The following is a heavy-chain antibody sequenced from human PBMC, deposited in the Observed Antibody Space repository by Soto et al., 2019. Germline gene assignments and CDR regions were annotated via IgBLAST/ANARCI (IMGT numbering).Heavy chain of an antibody. V-gene: IGHV4-59*12. CDR3: ARDRPDIFGLGMFDP. D-gene: IGHD3-3*01. CDR2: IYYSGST. Sequence: SETLSLTCTVSGGSISSYYWSWIRQPPGKGLEWIGYIYYSGSTNYNPSLKSRVTISVDTSKNQFSLKLSSVTAADTAVYYCARDRPDIFGLGMFDPWGQGPLVTVSS. J-gene: IGHJ5*02. CDR1: GGSISSYY.